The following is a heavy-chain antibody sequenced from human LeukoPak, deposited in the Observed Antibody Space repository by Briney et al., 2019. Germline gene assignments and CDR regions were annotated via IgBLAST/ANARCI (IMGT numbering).Heavy chain of an antibody. Sequence: GGSLRLSCAASGFTFSDYYMSWIRRAPGKGLEWVSYISSSSSYTNYADSVKGRFTISRDNAKNSLYLQMNSLRAEDTAVYYCASMYCSSTSCYVFDYWGQGTLVTVSS. V-gene: IGHV3-11*06. CDR1: GFTFSDYY. J-gene: IGHJ4*02. CDR3: ASMYCSSTSCYVFDY. D-gene: IGHD2-2*01. CDR2: ISSSSSYT.